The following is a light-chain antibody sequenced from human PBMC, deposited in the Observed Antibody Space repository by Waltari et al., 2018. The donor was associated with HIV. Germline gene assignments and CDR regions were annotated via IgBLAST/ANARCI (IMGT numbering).Light chain of an antibody. J-gene: IGKJ3*01. CDR3: QQSYNYPLT. V-gene: IGKV1-39*01. Sequence: DIQMTQSPSSLSPSVGDRVTISCRTSQSISTSLHWYQQKRGKAPELLIHTASTLQTGVPSRFSGSGSGTDFTLTISSLQVEDFATYYCQQSYNYPLTFGPGTKVDIK. CDR1: QSISTS. CDR2: TAS.